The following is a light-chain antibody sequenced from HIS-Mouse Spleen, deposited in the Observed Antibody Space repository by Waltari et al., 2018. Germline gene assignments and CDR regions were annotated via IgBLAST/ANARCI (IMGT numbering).Light chain of an antibody. CDR1: SSDVGSYNL. V-gene: IGLV2-23*01. Sequence: QSALTQPASVSGSPGQSIPISCTGTSSDVGSYNLVPWYQQPPGKAPKLMIYEGSKRPSGVSNRFSGSKSGNTASLTISGLQAEDEADYYCCSYAGSSIWVFGGGTKLTVL. J-gene: IGLJ3*02. CDR2: EGS. CDR3: CSYAGSSIWV.